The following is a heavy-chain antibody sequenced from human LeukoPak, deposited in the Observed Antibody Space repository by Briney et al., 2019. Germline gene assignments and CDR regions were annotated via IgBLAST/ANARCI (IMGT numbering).Heavy chain of an antibody. Sequence: ASVKVSCKASGYTFTSYGISWVRQAPGQGLEWMGWISAYNGNTNYAQELQGRVTMTTDTSTSTAYMELRSLRSDDTAVYYCARGPQTTVTTPYYYGMDVWGQGTTVTVSS. CDR3: ARGPQTTVTTPYYYGMDV. J-gene: IGHJ6*02. CDR1: GYTFTSYG. D-gene: IGHD4-11*01. CDR2: ISAYNGNT. V-gene: IGHV1-18*01.